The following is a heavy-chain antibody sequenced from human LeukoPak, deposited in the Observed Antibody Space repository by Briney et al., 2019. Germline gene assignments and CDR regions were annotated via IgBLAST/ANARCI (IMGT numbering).Heavy chain of an antibody. V-gene: IGHV4-30-4*08. CDR2: IYYSGST. CDR1: GGSISSGDYY. J-gene: IGHJ6*03. Sequence: SETLSLTCTVSGGSISSGDYYWSWIRQPPGKGLEWVGYIYYSGSTYYNPSLKSRVTISVDTSKNQSSLKLSSVTAADTAVYYCARDSSDMVRGVINYYYYYVDVWGKGTTVTVSS. D-gene: IGHD3-10*01. CDR3: ARDSSDMVRGVINYYYYYVDV.